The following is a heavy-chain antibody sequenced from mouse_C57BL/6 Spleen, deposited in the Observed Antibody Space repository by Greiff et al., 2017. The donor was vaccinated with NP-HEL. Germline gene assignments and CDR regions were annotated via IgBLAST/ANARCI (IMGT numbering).Heavy chain of an antibody. V-gene: IGHV5-16*01. Sequence: EVMLVESEGGLVQPGSSMKLSCTASGFTFSDYYMAWVRQVPEKGLEWVANINYDGSSTYYLDSLKSRFIISRDNAKNILYLQMSSLKSEDTATYYCAREGLRTGSCDVWGTGTTVTVSS. CDR2: INYDGSST. D-gene: IGHD2-4*01. J-gene: IGHJ1*03. CDR1: GFTFSDYY. CDR3: AREGLRTGSCDV.